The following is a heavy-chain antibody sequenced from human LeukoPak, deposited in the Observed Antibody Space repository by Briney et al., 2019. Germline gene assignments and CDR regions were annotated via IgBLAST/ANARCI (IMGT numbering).Heavy chain of an antibody. CDR3: ATGDRYCSSTSCPLDY. V-gene: IGHV3-21*01. J-gene: IGHJ4*02. Sequence: GGSLRLSCAASGFTFSSYSMNWVRQAPGKGLEWVSSISSSSNDIYYADSVKGRFTISRDNAKNSLYLQMNSLRAEDTTMYYCATGDRYCSSTSCPLDYWGQGTLVTVSS. CDR2: ISSSSNDI. CDR1: GFTFSSYS. D-gene: IGHD2-2*01.